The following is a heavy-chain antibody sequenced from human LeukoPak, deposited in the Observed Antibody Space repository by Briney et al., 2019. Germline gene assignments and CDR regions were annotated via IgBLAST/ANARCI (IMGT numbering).Heavy chain of an antibody. Sequence: GSVKVSCKASGYTFTSYGISWVRQAPGQGLEWMGWISASNSNTNYAQKLQGRVTMTTDTSTSTAYMELRSLRSDDTAVYYCARESKLRYFDWLSGDYYGMDVWGQGTTVTVSS. V-gene: IGHV1-18*01. CDR3: ARESKLRYFDWLSGDYYGMDV. D-gene: IGHD3-9*01. J-gene: IGHJ6*02. CDR2: ISASNSNT. CDR1: GYTFTSYG.